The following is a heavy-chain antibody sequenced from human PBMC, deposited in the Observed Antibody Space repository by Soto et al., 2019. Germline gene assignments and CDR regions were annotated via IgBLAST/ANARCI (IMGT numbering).Heavy chain of an antibody. V-gene: IGHV1-2*02. J-gene: IGHJ6*02. CDR3: ARKVYGMDV. CDR2: INPNSGGT. Sequence: ASVKVSCKASGYTFTAYYMHWVRQAPGQGLEWMGWINPNSGGTNYAQKFQGRVTMTTDTFISTAYMELSRLRSDDTAVYYCARKVYGMDVWGQGTTVTVSS. CDR1: GYTFTAYY.